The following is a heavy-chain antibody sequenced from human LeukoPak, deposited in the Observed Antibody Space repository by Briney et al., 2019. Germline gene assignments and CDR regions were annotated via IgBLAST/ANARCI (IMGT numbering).Heavy chain of an antibody. CDR3: AKTPGYGDYSMDV. Sequence: PGGSLRLSCAASGFTFSSYAMNWVRQAPGKGLEWVSTISGSGVNTYFADSVRRRFTLSRDNSKNTLYLQMNTLRAEDTAVYYCAKTPGYGDYSMDVWGKGTRVTVSS. CDR1: GFTFSSYA. J-gene: IGHJ6*03. V-gene: IGHV3-23*01. D-gene: IGHD4-17*01. CDR2: ISGSGVNT.